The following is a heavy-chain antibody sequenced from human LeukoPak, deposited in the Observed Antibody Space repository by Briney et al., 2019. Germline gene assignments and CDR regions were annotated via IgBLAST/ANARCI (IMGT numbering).Heavy chain of an antibody. CDR1: GGTFSSYA. Sequence: ASVTVSCKASGGTFSSYAISWVRQAPGQGIEGMGRIIPIFGIANYAQKFQGRVTITADKSTSTDYMELSSLRSEDTAVYYCARGTTVNTENYYYYYGMDVWGQGTTVTVSS. V-gene: IGHV1-69*04. D-gene: IGHD4-17*01. CDR2: IIPIFGIA. J-gene: IGHJ6*02. CDR3: ARGTTVNTENYYYYYGMDV.